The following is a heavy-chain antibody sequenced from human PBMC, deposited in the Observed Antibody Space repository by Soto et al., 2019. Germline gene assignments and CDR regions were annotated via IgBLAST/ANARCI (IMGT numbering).Heavy chain of an antibody. D-gene: IGHD1-26*01. CDR1: VFPFTRAA. Sequence: ASVRSSSPPSVFPFTRAALPWDGQGPGQGLVWVSRINSDGSYINYADSVKGRFTTSRDNAKNMLYLQMSSLRSEDTGLYYCVTGWDECWGQGTMVTFS. CDR3: VTGWDEC. J-gene: IGHJ4*02. V-gene: IGHV3-74*01. CDR2: INSDGSYI.